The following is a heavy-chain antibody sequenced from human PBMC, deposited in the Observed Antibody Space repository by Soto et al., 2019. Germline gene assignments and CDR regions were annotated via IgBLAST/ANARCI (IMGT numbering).Heavy chain of an antibody. Sequence: ASVKVSCKVSGYTLTELSMHWVRQAPGKGLEWMGGFDPEDGETIYAQKFQGRVTMTEDTSTDTAYMELSSLRSEDTAVYYCATYKIMVRGVIHGLSAYWGQGTLVTVSS. V-gene: IGHV1-24*01. CDR2: FDPEDGET. D-gene: IGHD3-10*01. J-gene: IGHJ4*02. CDR1: GYTLTELS. CDR3: ATYKIMVRGVIHGLSAY.